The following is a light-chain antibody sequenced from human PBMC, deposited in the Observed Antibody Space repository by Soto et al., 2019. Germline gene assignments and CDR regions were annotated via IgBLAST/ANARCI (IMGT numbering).Light chain of an antibody. CDR1: SSDVGGYNY. CDR2: DVS. J-gene: IGLJ1*01. V-gene: IGLV2-14*01. Sequence: QSALTEPAYVSGSPGQSITISCTETSSDVGGYNYVSWYQQHPGKAPKLMIYDVSNRPSGVSNRFSGSKSGNTASLTISGLQAEDEADYYSSSYTSSSTLGVFGTGTKVTVL. CDR3: SSYTSSSTLGV.